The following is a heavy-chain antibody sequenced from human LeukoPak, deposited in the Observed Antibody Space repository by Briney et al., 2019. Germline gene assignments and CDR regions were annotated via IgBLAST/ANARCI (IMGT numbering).Heavy chain of an antibody. CDR1: GGTFSSYA. J-gene: IGHJ4*02. V-gene: IGHV1-69*04. CDR3: AGALSSAPIAPFDY. CDR2: IIPILGIA. Sequence: SVKVSCKASGGTFSSYAISWVRQAPGQGLEWMGRIIPILGIANYAQKFQGRVTITADKSTSTAYMELSSLRSEDTAVYYCAGALSSAPIAPFDYWGQGTLVTVSS. D-gene: IGHD6-6*01.